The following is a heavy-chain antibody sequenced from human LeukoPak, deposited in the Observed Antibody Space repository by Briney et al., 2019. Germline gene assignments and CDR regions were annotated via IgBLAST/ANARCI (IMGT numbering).Heavy chain of an antibody. V-gene: IGHV3-74*01. D-gene: IGHD3-22*01. Sequence: PGGSLRLSCAASGFTFSSYWMHWVRQAPGKGLVWVSRINSGGSSTSYADSVKGRFTISRDNAKNTLYLQMNSLRAEDTAVYYCARRQGSYFDTSGYYYGWGQGTLVTVSS. CDR2: INSGGSST. CDR3: ARRQGSYFDTSGYYYG. J-gene: IGHJ4*02. CDR1: GFTFSSYW.